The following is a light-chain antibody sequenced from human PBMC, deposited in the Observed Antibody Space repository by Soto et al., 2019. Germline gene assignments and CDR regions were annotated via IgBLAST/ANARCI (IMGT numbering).Light chain of an antibody. J-gene: IGKJ2*01. CDR1: QSVSRY. CDR2: DAS. CDR3: QQRSTWPYT. Sequence: EIVLTQSPATLSLSPGERATLSCRASQSVSRYLAWYQQKPGQAPRLLIFDASTRATVIPARFSGSGSGTDFTLTISSLEPEDFAVYYCQQRSTWPYTFGQGTKVEIK. V-gene: IGKV3-11*01.